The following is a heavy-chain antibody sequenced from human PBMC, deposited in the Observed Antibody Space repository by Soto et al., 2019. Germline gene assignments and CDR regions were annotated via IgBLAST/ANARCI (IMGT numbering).Heavy chain of an antibody. CDR2: VIPLFGKA. V-gene: IGHV1-69*06. D-gene: IGHD3-3*02. CDR1: GGTFSNFA. Sequence: SVNVSCKAPGGTFSNFAFHWVRQAPGQGLEGMGEVIPLFGKANYAEKFQGRVTFSADRSTPTVFMEVHRLRSDDTAIYFCVRGRSILPDYFQSWGPGTVVTVSS. J-gene: IGHJ1*01. CDR3: VRGRSILPDYFQS.